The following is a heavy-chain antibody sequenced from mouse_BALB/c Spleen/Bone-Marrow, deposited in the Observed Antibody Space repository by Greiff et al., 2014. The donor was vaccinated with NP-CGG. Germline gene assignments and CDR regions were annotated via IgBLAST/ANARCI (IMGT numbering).Heavy chain of an antibody. CDR1: AYTFTSYW. V-gene: IGHV1-69*02. CDR3: AYGNYERYFFDY. J-gene: IGHJ2*01. Sequence: QVQLQQSGAELVKPGAPVKLSCKASAYTFTSYWMNWVKQRPGRGLEWIGRIDPSDSETHYNQNFKDKATLTVDRSSSTAFIQLSSLTSEDSTVYYCAYGNYERYFFDYWGQGTTLTVSS. D-gene: IGHD2-1*01. CDR2: IDPSDSET.